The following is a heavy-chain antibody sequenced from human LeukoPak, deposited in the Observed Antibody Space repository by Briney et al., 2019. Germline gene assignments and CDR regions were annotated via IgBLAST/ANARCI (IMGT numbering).Heavy chain of an antibody. D-gene: IGHD6-19*01. CDR1: GFTFSSYW. V-gene: IGHV3-7*01. CDR3: ARVWAVAGGYNYYGMDV. J-gene: IGHJ6*02. CDR2: IKQDGSEK. Sequence: GSLRLSCAASGFTFSSYWMSWVRQAPGKGLEWVANIKQDGSEKYYVDSVKGRFTISRDNAKNSLYLQMNSLRAEDTAVYYCARVWAVAGGYNYYGMDVWGQGTTVTVSS.